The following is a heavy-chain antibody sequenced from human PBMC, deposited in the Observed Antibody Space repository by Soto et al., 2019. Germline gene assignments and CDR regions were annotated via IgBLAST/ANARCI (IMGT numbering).Heavy chain of an antibody. CDR2: ISSSGSTI. Sequence: PGGSLRLSCAASGFTFSSYEMNWVRQAPGKGLEWVSYISSSGSTIYYADSVKGRFTISRDNAKNSLYLQMNSLRAEDTAVYYCARVTAISDGRYETYYYYGMDVWGQGTTVTVSS. CDR3: ARVTAISDGRYETYYYYGMDV. V-gene: IGHV3-48*03. J-gene: IGHJ6*02. D-gene: IGHD5-12*01. CDR1: GFTFSSYE.